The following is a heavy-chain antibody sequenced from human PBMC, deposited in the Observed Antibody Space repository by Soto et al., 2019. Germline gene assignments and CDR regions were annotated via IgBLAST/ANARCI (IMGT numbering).Heavy chain of an antibody. Sequence: ASVKVSCKASGGTFSSYAISWVRQAPGQGLEWMGGIIPIFGTANYAQKFQGRVTITADESTSTAYMELSSLRSEDTAVYYCARCRRWLQLGAYYYYYGMDVWGQGTTVTVSS. J-gene: IGHJ6*02. CDR3: ARCRRWLQLGAYYYYYGMDV. V-gene: IGHV1-69*13. CDR2: IIPIFGTA. CDR1: GGTFSSYA. D-gene: IGHD5-12*01.